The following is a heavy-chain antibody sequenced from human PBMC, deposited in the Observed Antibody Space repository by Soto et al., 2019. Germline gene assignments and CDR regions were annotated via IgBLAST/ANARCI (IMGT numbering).Heavy chain of an antibody. J-gene: IGHJ4*02. CDR3: AREGPTSLN. CDR1: GYTFTSYG. D-gene: IGHD2-2*01. V-gene: IGHV1-18*01. CDR2: IRAYNGNT. Sequence: QVQLVQSGAEVKKPGASVKVSCKASGYTFTSYGISWVRQAPGQGLEWMGWIRAYNGNTNYPQKLRGRVTMTTETSPSTGYLERRSLRSDDTAVYSCAREGPTSLNWGQGTLVTVSS.